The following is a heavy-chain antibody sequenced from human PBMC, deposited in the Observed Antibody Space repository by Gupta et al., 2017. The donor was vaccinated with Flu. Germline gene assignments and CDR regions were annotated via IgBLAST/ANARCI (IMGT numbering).Heavy chain of an antibody. Sequence: YMDWMPRSPEQGLEWIGRCNPNSGGTKFAQKCQGRFTLTSGTSNSSAYMELSRLTSSDTGVYYGARVTYCSTTSSDRPCDYWGQGTLGTVSS. V-gene: IGHV1-2*05. CDR1: Y. J-gene: IGHJ4*01. CDR3: ARVTYCSTTSSDRPCDY. D-gene: IGHD2-2*01. CDR2: CNPNSGGT.